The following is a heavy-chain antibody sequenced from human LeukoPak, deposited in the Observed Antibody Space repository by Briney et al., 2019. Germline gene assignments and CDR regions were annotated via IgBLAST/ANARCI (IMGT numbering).Heavy chain of an antibody. CDR2: ISSSSSYI. Sequence: GGSLRLSCAASGFTFSSYSMNWVRQAPGKGLEWVSSISSSSSYIYYADSVKGRFTISRDNAKNSLYLQMNSLRAEDTAVYYCARDMRPGVADNNDAFDIWGQGTMVTVSS. CDR1: GFTFSSYS. J-gene: IGHJ3*02. V-gene: IGHV3-21*01. CDR3: ARDMRPGVADNNDAFDI. D-gene: IGHD6-19*01.